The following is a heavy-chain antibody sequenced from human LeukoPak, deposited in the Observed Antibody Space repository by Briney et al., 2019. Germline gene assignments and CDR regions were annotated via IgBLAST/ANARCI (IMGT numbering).Heavy chain of an antibody. CDR2: ISGSGGST. CDR3: AKGWYSSSWYSDDAFDI. V-gene: IGHV3-23*01. CDR1: GFTFSSYA. D-gene: IGHD6-13*01. Sequence: GGSLRLSCAASGFTFSSYAMSWVRQAPGKGLEWVSAISGSGGSTYYAGPVKGRFTISRDNSKNTLYLQMNSLRAEDTAVYYCAKGWYSSSWYSDDAFDIWGQGTMVTVSS. J-gene: IGHJ3*02.